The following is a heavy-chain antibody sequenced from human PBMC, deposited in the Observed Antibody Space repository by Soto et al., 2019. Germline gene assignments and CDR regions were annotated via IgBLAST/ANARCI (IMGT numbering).Heavy chain of an antibody. V-gene: IGHV1-2*02. Sequence: QVQLVQSGAEVKRPGASVKVSCKACGYMFTGFYLHWVRQAPGQGLEWMGWINPNNGVTTYAKNFQGRVTMTRDSSISTAYMELSSLRPDDTAVYFCAAAAIPVAGRHPDFWGQGTVVTVS. J-gene: IGHJ4*02. CDR2: INPNNGVT. D-gene: IGHD6-19*01. CDR1: GYMFTGFY. CDR3: AAAAIPVAGRHPDF.